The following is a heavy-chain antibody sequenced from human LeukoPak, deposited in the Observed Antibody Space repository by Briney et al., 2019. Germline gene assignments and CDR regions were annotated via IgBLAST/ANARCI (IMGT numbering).Heavy chain of an antibody. Sequence: SETLSLTCTVSDGSISSSNYYWGWIRQPPGKGLEWIGSIYYSGSTYYNPSLKSRVTIFVDTSKNQFSLKLSSVTAADTAVYYCARDSRYYDSSGYYLSYWGQGTLVTVSS. D-gene: IGHD3-22*01. CDR1: DGSISSSNYY. CDR3: ARDSRYYDSSGYYLSY. CDR2: IYYSGST. J-gene: IGHJ4*02. V-gene: IGHV4-39*07.